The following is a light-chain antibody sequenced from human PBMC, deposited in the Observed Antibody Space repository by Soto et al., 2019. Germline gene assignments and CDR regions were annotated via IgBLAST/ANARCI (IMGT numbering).Light chain of an antibody. CDR3: QQSYSTPRT. J-gene: IGKJ1*01. Sequence: DIQSTQSPSSLSASVGDRVTITCLSSQSISSYLNWYQQRPGKAPKLLIYAASSLQSGVPSRFSGSGSGTDFTLTISSLQPEDFATYYCQQSYSTPRTFGQGTKVDIK. CDR2: AAS. V-gene: IGKV1-39*01. CDR1: QSISSY.